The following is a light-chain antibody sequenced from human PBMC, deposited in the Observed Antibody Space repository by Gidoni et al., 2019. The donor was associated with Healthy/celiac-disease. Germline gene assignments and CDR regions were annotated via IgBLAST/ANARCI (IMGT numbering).Light chain of an antibody. J-gene: IGKJ3*01. Sequence: DVVITQSPPSLPVTLGQPASISCRSSPSLVYSDCNTYLNWFQQRPGQSPRRLIYKVSNWDSGVTDRGSGSGTGTDFTMKIRRVEDEDVEVYYCMKGTHWPFTFXPXTKVDIK. V-gene: IGKV2D-30*01. CDR2: KVS. CDR3: MKGTHWPFT. CDR1: PSLVYSDCNTY.